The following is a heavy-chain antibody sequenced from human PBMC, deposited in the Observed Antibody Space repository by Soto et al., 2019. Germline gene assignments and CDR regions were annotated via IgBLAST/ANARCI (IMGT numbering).Heavy chain of an antibody. D-gene: IGHD3-22*01. CDR2: IWYDGSNK. J-gene: IGHJ4*02. CDR1: GFTFSSYG. V-gene: IGHV3-33*01. Sequence: GGSLRLSCAASGFTFSSYGMHWVRQAPGKGLEWVAVIWYDGSNKYYADSVKGRFTISRDNSMNTLYLQMNSLRAEDTAVYYCARDYYDSSGYPYFDYWGQGTLVTVSS. CDR3: ARDYYDSSGYPYFDY.